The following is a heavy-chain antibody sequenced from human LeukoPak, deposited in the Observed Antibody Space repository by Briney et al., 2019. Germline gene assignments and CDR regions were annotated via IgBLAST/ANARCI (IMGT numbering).Heavy chain of an antibody. CDR1: GGSISSSSYY. Sequence: SETLSLTCTVSGGSISSSSYYWGWIRQPPGKGLEWIGSIYYSGSTYYNPSLKSRVTISVDTSKNQFSLKLSSVTAADTAVYYCARHYYDFWKGWFDPWGQGTLVTVSS. J-gene: IGHJ5*02. V-gene: IGHV4-39*01. CDR2: IYYSGST. D-gene: IGHD3-3*01. CDR3: ARHYYDFWKGWFDP.